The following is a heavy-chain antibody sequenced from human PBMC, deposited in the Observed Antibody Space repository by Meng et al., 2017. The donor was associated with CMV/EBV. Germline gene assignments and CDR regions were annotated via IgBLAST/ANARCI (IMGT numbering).Heavy chain of an antibody. Sequence: SQTLSLTCAISGDRVSSNSAAWNWIRQSPSRGLEWLGRTYYRSKWYNDYAVSVKSRITINPDTSKNQFSLQLNSVTPEDTAVYYCARDHGVGATYYYYYGMDVWGQGTTVTVSS. CDR1: GDRVSSNSAA. D-gene: IGHD1-26*01. CDR3: ARDHGVGATYYYYYGMDV. CDR2: TYYRSKWYN. J-gene: IGHJ6*02. V-gene: IGHV6-1*01.